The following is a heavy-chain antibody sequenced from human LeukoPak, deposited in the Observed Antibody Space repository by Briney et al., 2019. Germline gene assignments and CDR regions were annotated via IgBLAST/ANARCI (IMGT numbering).Heavy chain of an antibody. CDR3: ARGRGGRWLQYFYYFDY. CDR1: GGTFSSYA. CDR2: IIPIFGTA. J-gene: IGHJ4*02. D-gene: IGHD5-24*01. Sequence: SVKVSCKASGGTFSSYAISWVRQAPGQGLEWMGGIIPIFGTANYAQKFQGRVTITADESTSTAYMELSSLRSEDTAVYYCARGRGGRWLQYFYYFDYWGQGTLVTVSS. V-gene: IGHV1-69*13.